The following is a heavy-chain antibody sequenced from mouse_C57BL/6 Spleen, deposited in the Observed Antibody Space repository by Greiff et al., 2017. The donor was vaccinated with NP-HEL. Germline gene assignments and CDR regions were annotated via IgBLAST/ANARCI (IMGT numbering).Heavy chain of an antibody. CDR2: IHPNSGST. CDR3: ASLYYDYDVSFAY. CDR1: GFTFTSYW. J-gene: IGHJ3*01. V-gene: IGHV1-64*01. Sequence: QVQLQQPGAELVKPGASVKLSCKASGFTFTSYWMHWVQQRPGQGLEWIGMIHPNSGSTNYNEKFKSKATLTVDKSSSTAYMQLSSLTSEDTAVYYCASLYYDYDVSFAYWGQGTLVTVSA. D-gene: IGHD2-4*01.